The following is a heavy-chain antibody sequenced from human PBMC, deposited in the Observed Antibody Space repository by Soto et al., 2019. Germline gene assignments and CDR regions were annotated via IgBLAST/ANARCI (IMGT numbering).Heavy chain of an antibody. CDR3: VRVQTYYYYGMDV. CDR1: GYTFTGYF. Sequence: ASVKVSCKTSGYTFTGYFIHWVRQAPGQGLEWMGWINPNSGGTNYAQKFQGWLTMTRDTSISTAYMELSRLRSDDTAVYYCVRVQTYYYYGMDVWGQGTTVTVSS. V-gene: IGHV1-2*04. J-gene: IGHJ6*02. CDR2: INPNSGGT.